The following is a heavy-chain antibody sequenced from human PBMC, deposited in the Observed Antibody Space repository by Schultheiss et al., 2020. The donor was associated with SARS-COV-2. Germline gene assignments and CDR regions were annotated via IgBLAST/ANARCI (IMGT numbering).Heavy chain of an antibody. D-gene: IGHD4-17*01. CDR2: IKQDGSEK. J-gene: IGHJ4*02. CDR3: ARLTYGDSYDY. Sequence: GGSLRLSCAASGFTFSSYAMSWVRQAPGKGLEWVANIKQDGSEKYYVDSVKGRFTISRDNAKNSLYLQMNSLRAEDTAVYYCARLTYGDSYDYWGQGTLVTVSS. CDR1: GFTFSSYA. V-gene: IGHV3-7*01.